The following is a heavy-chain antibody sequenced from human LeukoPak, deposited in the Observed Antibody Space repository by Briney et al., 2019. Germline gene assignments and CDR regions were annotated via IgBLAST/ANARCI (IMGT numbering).Heavy chain of an antibody. D-gene: IGHD2-21*02. CDR3: ARCGYCSGGDCSLSCPDF. CDR1: GFTFSSYW. CDR2: INTDGTST. J-gene: IGHJ4*02. Sequence: PGGSLRLSCAASGFTFSSYWMHWVRQAPGKGLVWVSRINTDGTSTYHVVSVKGRFTISRDNAKNTLYLQLNSLRVEDTAVYYCARCGYCSGGDCSLSCPDFWGQGTLVTVSS. V-gene: IGHV3-74*01.